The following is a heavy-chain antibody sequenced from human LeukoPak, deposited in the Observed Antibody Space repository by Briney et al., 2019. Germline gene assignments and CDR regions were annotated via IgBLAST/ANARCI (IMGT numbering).Heavy chain of an antibody. V-gene: IGHV3-11*01. Sequence: GGSLRLSCAASGFTFSDYYMSWIRQAPGKRLEWVSYISRGGSTIYYADSVKGRFTISRDNAKNSLYLQMNSLGADDTAVYYCAKIPSGSYALDSWGQGTLVTVSP. J-gene: IGHJ4*02. CDR1: GFTFSDYY. CDR3: AKIPSGSYALDS. CDR2: ISRGGSTI. D-gene: IGHD3-3*01.